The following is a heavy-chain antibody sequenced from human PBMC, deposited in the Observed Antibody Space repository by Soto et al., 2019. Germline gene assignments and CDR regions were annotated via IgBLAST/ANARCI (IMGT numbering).Heavy chain of an antibody. J-gene: IGHJ4*02. D-gene: IGHD6-6*01. Sequence: QVQLQQWGAGLLKPTETLSLTSAVYCGSFNGYDWSWIRQPPGKGLEWIGEINHSGSTNCNPSLKSRVTMSVDTSKNQFSLKLSSVTAADTAVYYCARTSRFDCWGQGTLVTVSS. CDR3: ARTSRFDC. V-gene: IGHV4-34*01. CDR2: INHSGST. CDR1: CGSFNGYD.